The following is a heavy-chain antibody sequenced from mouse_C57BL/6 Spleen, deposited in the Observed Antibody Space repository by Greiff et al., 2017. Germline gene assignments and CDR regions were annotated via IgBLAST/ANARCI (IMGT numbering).Heavy chain of an antibody. CDR2: IYPGSGST. J-gene: IGHJ4*01. D-gene: IGHD1-1*01. CDR1: GYTFTSYW. V-gene: IGHV1-55*01. CDR3: ARWGTVVAYYAMDY. Sequence: QVQLQQPGAELVKPGASVKMSCKASGYTFTSYWITWVKQRPGQGLEWIGDIYPGSGSTNYNEKFKSKATLTVDPSSSTAYMQLSSLTSEDSAVYYCARWGTVVAYYAMDYWGQGTSVTVSS.